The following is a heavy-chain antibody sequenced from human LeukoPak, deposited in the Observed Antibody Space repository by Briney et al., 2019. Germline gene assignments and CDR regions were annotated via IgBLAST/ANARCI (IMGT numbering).Heavy chain of an antibody. Sequence: PGGSLRLSCAASGFTFSSYGMHWVRQAPGKGLEWVAVISYDGSNKYYADSVKGRFTISRDNSKNTLYLQMNSLRSEDTAVYYCAKDKGSGEPEDYFDYWGQGTLVTVSS. CDR2: ISYDGSNK. J-gene: IGHJ4*02. CDR3: AKDKGSGEPEDYFDY. V-gene: IGHV3-30*18. CDR1: GFTFSSYG. D-gene: IGHD3-16*01.